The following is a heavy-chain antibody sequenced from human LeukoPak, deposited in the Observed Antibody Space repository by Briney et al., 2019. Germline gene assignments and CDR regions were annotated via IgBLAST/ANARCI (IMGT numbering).Heavy chain of an antibody. CDR3: ARVSAAAGTWGDY. CDR1: GGSFSGYY. V-gene: IGHV4-34*01. J-gene: IGHJ4*02. D-gene: IGHD6-13*01. CDR2: INHSGST. Sequence: SETLSLTCAVYGGSFSGYYWSWIRQPPGKGLEWIGEINHSGSTNYNPSLKSRVTISVDTSKNQFSLKLSSVTAADTAVYYCARVSAAAGTWGDYWGQGTLVTVSS.